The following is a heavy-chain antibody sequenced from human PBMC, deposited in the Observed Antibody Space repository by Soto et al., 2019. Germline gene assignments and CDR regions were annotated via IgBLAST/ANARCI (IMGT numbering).Heavy chain of an antibody. CDR1: GGSLSGYF. CDR2: INHSGST. Sequence: PSETLYRTGAVYGGSLSGYFWSWVRQAPGKGLEWIGEINHSGSTNYNPSLKSRVTISADTSKHQFSLRLSSMTAADSAIYYCASYHYYDFWIGSRHYMDAWGKGTTVT. D-gene: IGHD3-3*01. CDR3: ASYHYYDFWIGSRHYMDA. J-gene: IGHJ6*03. V-gene: IGHV4-34*01.